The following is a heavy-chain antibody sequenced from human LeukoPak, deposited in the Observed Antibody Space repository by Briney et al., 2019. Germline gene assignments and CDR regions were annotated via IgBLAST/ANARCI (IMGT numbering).Heavy chain of an antibody. CDR1: GGSISSRSYY. J-gene: IGHJ4*02. CDR3: ARHYYDHWRGPFDY. Sequence: PSQTLSLTCTVSGGSISSRSYYWSWIRRPAGKGLEWIGRISTSGNTNYNPSLKSRVTISMDTSKNQFSLKLSSVTAADTAVYYCARHYYDHWRGPFDYWGQGTLVTVSS. D-gene: IGHD3-22*01. CDR2: ISTSGNT. V-gene: IGHV4-61*02.